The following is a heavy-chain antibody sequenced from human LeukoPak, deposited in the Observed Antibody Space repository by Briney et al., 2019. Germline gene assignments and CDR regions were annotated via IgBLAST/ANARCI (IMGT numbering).Heavy chain of an antibody. CDR1: GYSFTIYY. V-gene: IGHV1-2*02. J-gene: IGHJ5*02. CDR3: ARDWENCSGGSCYAAYNWFDP. Sequence: ASVKVSCKASGYSFTIYYLHWLRQAPGQGLEWMGWINPDTGGTFYAQKFKGRVTISRDTSISTAYMEVNRLTSDDTAVYYCARDWENCSGGSCYAAYNWFDPWGRGTLVTVSS. CDR2: INPDTGGT. D-gene: IGHD2-15*01.